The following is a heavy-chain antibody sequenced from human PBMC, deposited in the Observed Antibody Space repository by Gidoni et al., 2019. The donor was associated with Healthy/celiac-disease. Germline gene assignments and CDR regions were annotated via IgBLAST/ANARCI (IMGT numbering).Heavy chain of an antibody. CDR2: INHSGST. D-gene: IGHD2-2*02. CDR1: GGSFSGYY. Sequence: QVQLQQWGAGLLKPSETLSLTCAVYGGSFSGYYWSWIRQPPGKGLEWIGEINHSGSTNYNQSLKSRVTISVDTSKNQFSLKLSSVTAADTAVYYCARDRRAYYCSSTSCYNYYYGMDVWGQGTTVTVSS. V-gene: IGHV4-34*01. CDR3: ARDRRAYYCSSTSCYNYYYGMDV. J-gene: IGHJ6*02.